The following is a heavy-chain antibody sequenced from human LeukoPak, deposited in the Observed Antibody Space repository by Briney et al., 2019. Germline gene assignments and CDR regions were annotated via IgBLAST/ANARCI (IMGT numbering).Heavy chain of an antibody. CDR1: GFTISSYE. CDR3: ARARNSGWDIDY. V-gene: IGHV3-48*03. D-gene: IGHD6-19*01. CDR2: ISSSGDFI. Sequence: GGSLRLSCVGSGFTISSYEMNWVRQAPGKGLEWVSYISSSGDFIYYADSVKGRFTIPRDNAKNSLYLQMISLRAEDTAVYSCARARNSGWDIDYWGRGTLVTVSS. J-gene: IGHJ4*02.